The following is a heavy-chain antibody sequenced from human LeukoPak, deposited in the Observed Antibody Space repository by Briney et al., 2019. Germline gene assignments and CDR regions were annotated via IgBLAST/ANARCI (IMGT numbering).Heavy chain of an antibody. V-gene: IGHV3-20*04. D-gene: IGHD3-22*01. Sequence: GGSLRLSCAASGFTFDDYGMSWVRQAPGKGLEWASGINWNGGSTGYADSVKGRFTISRDNAKNSLYLQMNSLGAEDTAFYYCARDDLLHRNWFDPWGQGTLVTVSS. CDR1: GFTFDDYG. CDR2: INWNGGST. J-gene: IGHJ5*02. CDR3: ARDDLLHRNWFDP.